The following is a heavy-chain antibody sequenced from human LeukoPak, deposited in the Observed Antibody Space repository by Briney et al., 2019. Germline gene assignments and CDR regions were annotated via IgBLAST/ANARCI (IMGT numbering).Heavy chain of an antibody. CDR2: ISYDGSNK. D-gene: IGHD3-22*01. CDR3: ARASSGSSYYYMDV. Sequence: GGSLRLSCAASGFTVSGNYMSWVRQAPGKGLEWVAVISYDGSNKYYADSVKGRFTISRDNAKNTLYLQMNSLRAEDTAVYYCARASSGSSYYYMDVWGKGTTVTVSS. J-gene: IGHJ6*03. V-gene: IGHV3-30*03. CDR1: GFTVSGNY.